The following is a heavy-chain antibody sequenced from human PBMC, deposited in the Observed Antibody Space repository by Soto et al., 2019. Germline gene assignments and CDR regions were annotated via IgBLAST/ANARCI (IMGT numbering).Heavy chain of an antibody. CDR3: AKDKGSSAYSYVDAFDI. J-gene: IGHJ3*02. V-gene: IGHV3-23*01. D-gene: IGHD3-22*01. Sequence: EVQLLESGGGLVQPGGSLRLSCAASGFTFSSYAMSWVRQAPGTGLEWVPASSGSGGSTYYADSVEGRFTITRDNSKNTLYLQMTSLRAEDTAVYYCAKDKGSSAYSYVDAFDIWGQGTMVTFSS. CDR2: SSGSGGST. CDR1: GFTFSSYA.